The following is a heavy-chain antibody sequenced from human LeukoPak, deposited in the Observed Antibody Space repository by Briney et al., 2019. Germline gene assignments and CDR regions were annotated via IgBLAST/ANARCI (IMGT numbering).Heavy chain of an antibody. Sequence: GGSLRLSCAASRFSFSNHAMHWVRQGPGKGLDWVAVISYERQTANYADSVKGRFTVSRDNSKNMLYLQMNSLRPEDTGVYYCARASYDSNGYLVDYWGQGTLVTVSS. J-gene: IGHJ4*02. CDR2: ISYERQTA. CDR3: ARASYDSNGYLVDY. CDR1: RFSFSNHA. D-gene: IGHD3-22*01. V-gene: IGHV3-30*04.